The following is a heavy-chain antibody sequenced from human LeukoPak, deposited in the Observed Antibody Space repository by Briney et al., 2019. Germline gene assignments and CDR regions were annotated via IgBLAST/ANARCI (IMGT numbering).Heavy chain of an antibody. Sequence: PSETLSLTCAVYGGSFSGYYWSWIRQPPGKGLEWIGEINHSGSTNYNPSLKSRVTISVDTSKNQFSLKLSSVTAADTAVYSCARDRDIVVLKGLRYSPLDVWGQGTTVTVSS. CDR3: ARDRDIVVLKGLRYSPLDV. CDR1: GGSFSGYY. J-gene: IGHJ6*02. D-gene: IGHD2-2*01. V-gene: IGHV4-34*01. CDR2: INHSGST.